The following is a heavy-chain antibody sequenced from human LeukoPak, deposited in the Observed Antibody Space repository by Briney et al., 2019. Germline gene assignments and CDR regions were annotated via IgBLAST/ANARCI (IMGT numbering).Heavy chain of an antibody. V-gene: IGHV3-23*01. CDR3: AGQLRFLEWLLPIDY. D-gene: IGHD3-3*01. Sequence: PGGSLRLSCAASGFTFSSYAMSWVRQAPGKGLEWVSTISDSGSGGSTYYADSVKGRFTISRDNSKNTLYLQMNSLRAEDTAVYYCAGQLRFLEWLLPIDYWGQGTLVTVSS. J-gene: IGHJ4*02. CDR2: ISDSGSGGST. CDR1: GFTFSSYA.